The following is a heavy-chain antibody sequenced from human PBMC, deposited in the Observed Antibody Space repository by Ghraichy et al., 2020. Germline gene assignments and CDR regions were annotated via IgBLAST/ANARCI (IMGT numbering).Heavy chain of an antibody. CDR2: IYYSGNT. J-gene: IGHJ6*02. CDR1: GGSISTYY. Sequence: ESLNISCTVSGGSISTYYWSWIRQPPGKGLEWIGYIYYSGNTKYNPSLNSRVTITLNTSKNQFSLKLRSVTAADTAVYYCARDRTIYADSTTYFYGMDVWGQGTTVTVSS. CDR3: ARDRTIYADSTTYFYGMDV. V-gene: IGHV4-59*01. D-gene: IGHD1/OR15-1a*01.